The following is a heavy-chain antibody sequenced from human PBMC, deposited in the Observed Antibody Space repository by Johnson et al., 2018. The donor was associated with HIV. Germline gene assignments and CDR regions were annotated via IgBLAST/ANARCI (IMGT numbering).Heavy chain of an antibody. CDR2: ISWNSGSI. V-gene: IGHV3-9*01. CDR3: AKDLRDSSGYDAFDI. Sequence: VQLVESGGGLVQPGRSLRLSCAASGFTFDDYAMHWVRQAPGKGLEWVSGISWNSGSIGYADSVKGRFTISRDNAKNSLYLQMNSLRAEDTAVYYCAKDLRDSSGYDAFDIWGQGTMVTVSS. CDR1: GFTFDDYA. D-gene: IGHD3-22*01. J-gene: IGHJ3*02.